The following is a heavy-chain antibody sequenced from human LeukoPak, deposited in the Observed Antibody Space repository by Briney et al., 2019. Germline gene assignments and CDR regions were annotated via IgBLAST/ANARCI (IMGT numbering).Heavy chain of an antibody. D-gene: IGHD2/OR15-2a*01. J-gene: IGHJ5*02. V-gene: IGHV4-59*01. CDR1: DGSITNYD. CDR2: VHYSGTT. Sequence: SETLSLTCTVSDGSITNYDWSWVRQPPGKGLEFIGHVHYSGTTNYNPSLRSRVTISIDTSKKHFFLKLKSGTAAATAVYYCATGFGEFRVEGRYFHPWGGGTLVPVSS. CDR3: ATGFGEFRVEGRYFHP.